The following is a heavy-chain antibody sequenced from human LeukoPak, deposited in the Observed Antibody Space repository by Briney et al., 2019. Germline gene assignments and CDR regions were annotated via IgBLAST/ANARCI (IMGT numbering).Heavy chain of an antibody. V-gene: IGHV3-53*01. CDR1: GFTVSSNY. Sequence: GGSLRLSCAASGFTVSSNYMSWVRQAPGKGLEWVSVIYSGGSTYYADSVKGRFTISRDNSKNTLYLQMNSLRAEDTAVYYCARGLEYYDYLWGSYRFDTFDIWGQGTMVTVSS. J-gene: IGHJ3*02. D-gene: IGHD3-16*02. CDR2: IYSGGST. CDR3: ARGLEYYDYLWGSYRFDTFDI.